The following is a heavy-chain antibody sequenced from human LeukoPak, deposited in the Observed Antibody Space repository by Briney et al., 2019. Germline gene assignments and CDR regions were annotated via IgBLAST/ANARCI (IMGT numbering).Heavy chain of an antibody. D-gene: IGHD3-10*01. V-gene: IGHV4-39*07. CDR1: GGSISSSSYY. J-gene: IGHJ5*02. CDR3: ARDSSGRITMVRGGFYDWFDP. Sequence: PSETLSLTCTVSGGSISSSSYYWGWIRQPPGKGLEWIGSIYYSGSTYYNPSLKSRVTISVDTSKNQFSLKLSSVTAADTAVYYCARDSSGRITMVRGGFYDWFDPWGQGTLVTVSS. CDR2: IYYSGST.